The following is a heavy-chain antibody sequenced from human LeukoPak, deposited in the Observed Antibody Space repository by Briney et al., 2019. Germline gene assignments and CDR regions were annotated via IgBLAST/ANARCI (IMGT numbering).Heavy chain of an antibody. CDR1: GGTFSSYA. Sequence: VASVNVSCKASGGTFSSYAISWVRQAPGQGLEWMGGIIPIFGTANYAQKFQGRVTITADESTSTAYMELSSLRSEDTAVYYCARAGIAVAGVYYYYYGMDVWGQGTTVTVSS. V-gene: IGHV1-69*13. J-gene: IGHJ6*02. D-gene: IGHD6-19*01. CDR2: IIPIFGTA. CDR3: ARAGIAVAGVYYYYYGMDV.